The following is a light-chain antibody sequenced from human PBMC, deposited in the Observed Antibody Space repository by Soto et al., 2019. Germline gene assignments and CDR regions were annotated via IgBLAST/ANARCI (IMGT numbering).Light chain of an antibody. Sequence: DIQMPQSPSSLSASVGDRVNITCRASQGISNYLAWYQQQPGKVPKLLIYVALTLQSEVPSRFSGSGSGTDFTHTLSSRQPEYVGTYYCQKYNSAPWRFGQGTKVEIK. CDR2: VAL. CDR1: QGISNY. V-gene: IGKV1-27*01. J-gene: IGKJ1*01. CDR3: QKYNSAPWR.